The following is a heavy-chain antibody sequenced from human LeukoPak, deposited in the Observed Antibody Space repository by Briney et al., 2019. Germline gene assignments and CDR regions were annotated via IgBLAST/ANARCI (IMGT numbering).Heavy chain of an antibody. V-gene: IGHV4-59*01. D-gene: IGHD2-15*01. CDR1: GGSISSYY. J-gene: IGHJ2*01. Sequence: KTSETLSLTCTVSGGSISSYYWSWIRQPPGKGLEWIGYIYYSGSTNYNPSLKSRVTISVDTSKNQFSLKLSSVTAADTAVYYCARDRGGIELLGNWYFDLWGRGTLVTVSS. CDR2: IYYSGST. CDR3: ARDRGGIELLGNWYFDL.